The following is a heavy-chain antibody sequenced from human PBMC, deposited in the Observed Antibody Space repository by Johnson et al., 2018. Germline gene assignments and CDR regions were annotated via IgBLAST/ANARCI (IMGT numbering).Heavy chain of an antibody. CDR3: AMKLGPSGYSTVLDAFNI. CDR2: ILYDGVNI. V-gene: IGHV3-30-3*01. Sequence: QVQLVQSGGGVVQPGMSLRLSCAASGFNFDSYTFHWVRLAPGKGLEWVALILYDGVNIYYVDSVRGRFTISRDNSKNTLYLQMNSLRAEDTAVYYCAMKLGPSGYSTVLDAFNIWGQGTMVTVSS. CDR1: GFNFDSYT. D-gene: IGHD3-22*01. J-gene: IGHJ3*02.